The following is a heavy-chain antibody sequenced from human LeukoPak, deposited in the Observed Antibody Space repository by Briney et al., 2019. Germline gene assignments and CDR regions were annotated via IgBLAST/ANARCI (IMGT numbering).Heavy chain of an antibody. Sequence: PGGSLRLSCAASGFTFSSYAMSWVRQAPGKGLVWVSRISGDGSRTTYAGAVKGRFTISRDNVGSTLYLQMNSLRADDTSVYSCARGGTNSYDTFDIWGQGTMVTVSS. V-gene: IGHV3-74*01. J-gene: IGHJ3*02. CDR3: ARGGTNSYDTFDI. CDR1: GFTFSSYA. CDR2: ISGDGSRT. D-gene: IGHD1-1*01.